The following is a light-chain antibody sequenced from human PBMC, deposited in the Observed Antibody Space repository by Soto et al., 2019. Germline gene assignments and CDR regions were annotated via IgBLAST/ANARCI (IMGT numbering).Light chain of an antibody. CDR3: MQALQSPYT. CDR2: LGS. CDR1: QSLLHSNGYNY. Sequence: DIVMTQSPLSLPVTPVEPASISCRSSQSLLHSNGYNYLDWYLQKLGQSQQLLIYLGSNRTSGVPDRFSGSGSGTDFTLKISRVEAEDVGFYYCMQALQSPYTFGPGTELEIK. J-gene: IGKJ2*01. V-gene: IGKV2-28*01.